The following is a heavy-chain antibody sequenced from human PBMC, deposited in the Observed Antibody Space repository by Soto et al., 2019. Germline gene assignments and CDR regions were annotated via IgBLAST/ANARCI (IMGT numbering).Heavy chain of an antibody. CDR3: ACDSSSWYFRHY. D-gene: IGHD6-13*01. J-gene: IGHJ4*02. CDR1: GGSFSGYY. V-gene: IGHV4-34*01. CDR2: INHSGST. Sequence: QVQLQQWGAGLLKPSETLSLTCAVYGGSFSGYYWSWIRQPSWKGLEWIGEINHSGSTNYNPSLKSRVTISVDTFKNQFSLKLSSVTAADTAVYYCACDSSSWYFRHYWGQGTLVTVSS.